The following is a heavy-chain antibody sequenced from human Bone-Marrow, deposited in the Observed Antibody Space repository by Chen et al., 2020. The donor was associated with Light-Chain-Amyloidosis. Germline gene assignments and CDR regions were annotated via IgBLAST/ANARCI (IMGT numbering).Heavy chain of an antibody. CDR1: GFTFSSYG. J-gene: IGHJ6*03. Sequence: QVQLVESGGGVVQPGGSLRLSCAASGFTFSSYGMHWVRQAPGKGLEWVAFIRYDGSNKYYADSVKGRFTISRDNSKNTLYLQMNSLRAEDTAVYYCARDQVEYKFFYYMDVWGKGTTVTVSS. CDR2: IRYDGSNK. CDR3: ARDQVEYKFFYYMDV. V-gene: IGHV3-30*02. D-gene: IGHD6-6*01.